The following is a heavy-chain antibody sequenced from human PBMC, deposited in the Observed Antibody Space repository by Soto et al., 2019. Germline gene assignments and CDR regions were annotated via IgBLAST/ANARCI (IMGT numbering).Heavy chain of an antibody. V-gene: IGHV3-30*03. Sequence: GGSLRLSCAASGFTFSSYGMHWVRQAPGKGLEWVAVISYDGSNKYYADSVKGRFTISRDNSKNTLYLQMNSLRAEDTAVYYCARDLWRYYDSSGYYAWGQGTLVTVSS. CDR3: ARDLWRYYDSSGYYA. D-gene: IGHD3-22*01. CDR1: GFTFSSYG. CDR2: ISYDGSNK. J-gene: IGHJ4*02.